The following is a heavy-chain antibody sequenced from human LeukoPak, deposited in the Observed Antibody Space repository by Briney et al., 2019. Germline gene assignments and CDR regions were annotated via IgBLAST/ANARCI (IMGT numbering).Heavy chain of an antibody. CDR3: ARGLILRGGWFDP. CDR1: GGSISSSSYY. Sequence: SETLSLTCTVSGGSISSSSYYWGWIRQPPGKGLEWIGSIYYSGSTYYNPSLKSRFTISVDTSKNQFSLKLSSVSAADTAVYYCARGLILRGGWFDPWGQGTLVTVSS. D-gene: IGHD2/OR15-2a*01. CDR2: IYYSGST. V-gene: IGHV4-39*01. J-gene: IGHJ5*02.